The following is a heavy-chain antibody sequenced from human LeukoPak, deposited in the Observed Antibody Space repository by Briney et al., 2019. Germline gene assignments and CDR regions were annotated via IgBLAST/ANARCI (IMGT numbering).Heavy chain of an antibody. J-gene: IGHJ5*02. D-gene: IGHD4-17*01. CDR1: GGSIRSNF. V-gene: IGHV4-59*12. CDR2: MYYSRSP. Sequence: SETLSLTCTVSGGSIRSNFWTWIRQPPGKGLEWIGYMYYSRSPNYNPSLKSRVTMSVDTSKNQFSLKLSSVTAADTAVYYCARDLTVTHWFDPWGQGTLVTVSS. CDR3: ARDLTVTHWFDP.